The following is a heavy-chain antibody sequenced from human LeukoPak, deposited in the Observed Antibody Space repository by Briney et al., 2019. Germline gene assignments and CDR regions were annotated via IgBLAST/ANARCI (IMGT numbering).Heavy chain of an antibody. J-gene: IGHJ4*02. D-gene: IGHD5-24*01. Sequence: DPSETLSLTCTVSGGSMSSYYWSWIRQPPGKGLEWIGYIYYSGSTKYNPSLKSRVTISVDTSKNQFSLKLSSVTAADTAMYYCARGARAGYNLEPFDYWGQGTLVTVSS. CDR1: GGSMSSYY. CDR2: IYYSGST. V-gene: IGHV4-59*08. CDR3: ARGARAGYNLEPFDY.